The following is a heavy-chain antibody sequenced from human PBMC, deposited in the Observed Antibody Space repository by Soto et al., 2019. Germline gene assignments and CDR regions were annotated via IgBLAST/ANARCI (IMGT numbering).Heavy chain of an antibody. CDR2: INPSGGST. D-gene: IGHD3-3*01. CDR3: ARGYDFWSGSYYMDV. V-gene: IGHV1-46*03. CDR1: GYTFTSYY. Sequence: QVQLVQSGAEVKKPGASVKVSCKASGYTFTSYYMHWVRQAPGQGLEWMGIINPSGGSTSYAQKFQGRVTMTSDTATSTVYMELSSLRSEDTAVYYFARGYDFWSGSYYMDVWGKGTTVTVSS. J-gene: IGHJ6*03.